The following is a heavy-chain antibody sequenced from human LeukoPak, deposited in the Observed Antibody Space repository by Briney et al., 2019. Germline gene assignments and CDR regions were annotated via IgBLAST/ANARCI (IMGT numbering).Heavy chain of an antibody. CDR1: GGSISSINYY. J-gene: IGHJ6*03. CDR2: IYFSGST. Sequence: PSETLSLTCTVSGGSISSINYYWGWIRQPPGKGLEWIGTIYFSGSTYYNPSLKRRVTISVDTSKNQFSLKLSSVTAADTAVYYCARQTVTGTYHLDFYYMDVWGKGTTATVSS. D-gene: IGHD1-26*01. V-gene: IGHV4-39*01. CDR3: ARQTVTGTYHLDFYYMDV.